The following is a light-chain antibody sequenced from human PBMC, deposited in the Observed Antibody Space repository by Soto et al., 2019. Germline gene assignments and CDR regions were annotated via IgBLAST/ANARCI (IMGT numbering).Light chain of an antibody. V-gene: IGKV3-20*01. CDR1: QSVSSSY. Sequence: ETVLTQSPGTLSLSPGEKVTLSCRASQSVSSSYLAWYQQKPGQAPRLLIYGASSRATGIPDRFSGSGSGTDFALSISRLEPEDFPVYYCQQYGTSSWTFGQGTKVEIK. CDR2: GAS. CDR3: QQYGTSSWT. J-gene: IGKJ1*01.